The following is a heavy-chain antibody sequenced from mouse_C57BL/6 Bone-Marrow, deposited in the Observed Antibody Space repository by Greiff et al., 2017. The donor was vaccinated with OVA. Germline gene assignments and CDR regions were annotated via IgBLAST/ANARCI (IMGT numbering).Heavy chain of an antibody. J-gene: IGHJ4*01. V-gene: IGHV5-6*01. CDR1: GFTFSSYG. Sequence: EVQLQESGGDLVKPGGSLKLSCAASGFTFSSYGMSWVRQTPDKRLEWVAIISSGGSYTYYPDSVKGRFTISRDNAKNTLYLQMSSLKSEDTAMYYCARRDYGYAMDYWGQGTSVTVSS. CDR2: ISSGGSYT. CDR3: ARRDYGYAMDY. D-gene: IGHD2-4*01.